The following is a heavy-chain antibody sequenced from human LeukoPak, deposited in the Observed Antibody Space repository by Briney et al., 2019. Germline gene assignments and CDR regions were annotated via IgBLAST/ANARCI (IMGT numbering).Heavy chain of an antibody. CDR3: ASGTVDEGAMAY. J-gene: IGHJ4*02. Sequence: SETLSLTCTVSGGSISSGDYYWSWIRQPPGKGLEWIGYIYYSGSTYYNPSLKSRVTISVDTSKNQFSLKLSSVTAADTAVYYCASGTVDEGAMAYWGQGTLVTVSS. CDR2: IYYSGST. D-gene: IGHD1-26*01. V-gene: IGHV4-30-4*02. CDR1: GGSISSGDYY.